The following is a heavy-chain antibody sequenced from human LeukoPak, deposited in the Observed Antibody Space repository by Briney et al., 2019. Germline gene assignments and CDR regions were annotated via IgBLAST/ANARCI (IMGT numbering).Heavy chain of an antibody. CDR1: GGSISSSSYY. Sequence: SETLSLTCTVSGGSISSSSYYWGWIRQPPGKGLEWIGSIYYSGSTYYNPSLESRVTISVDTSKNQFSLKLSSVTAADMAVYYCARDRSYEAYYYYMDVWGKGTTVTVSS. CDR3: ARDRSYEAYYYYMDV. D-gene: IGHD3-22*01. J-gene: IGHJ6*03. CDR2: IYYSGST. V-gene: IGHV4-39*07.